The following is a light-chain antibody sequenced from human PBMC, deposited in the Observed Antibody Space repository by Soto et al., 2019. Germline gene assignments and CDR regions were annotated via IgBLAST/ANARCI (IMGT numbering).Light chain of an antibody. CDR2: AVS. CDR3: SSSTGTTTHHV. CDR1: SSGIGDYNF. J-gene: IGLJ1*01. Sequence: LAQPASVSGSPGQSITISCTGTSSGIGDYNFVSWYQQYPGKAPKLVIFAVSSRPSGVSHRFSGSKSGNTASLTISGLQAEDEADYYCSSSTGTTTHHVFGTGTKVTVL. V-gene: IGLV2-14*01.